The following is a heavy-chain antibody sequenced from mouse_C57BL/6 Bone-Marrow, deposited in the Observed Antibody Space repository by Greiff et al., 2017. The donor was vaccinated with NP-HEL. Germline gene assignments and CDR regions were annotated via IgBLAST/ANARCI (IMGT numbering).Heavy chain of an antibody. CDR1: GFTFSSYG. CDR2: ISSGGSYT. Sequence: EVNVVESGGDLVKPGGSLKLSCAASGFTFSSYGMSWVRQTPDKRLEWVATISSGGSYTYYPDSVKGRFTISRDNAKNTMYLQMSSLKSEDTAMYYCARQDDYDGNAMDYWGQGTSVTVSS. V-gene: IGHV5-6*01. J-gene: IGHJ4*01. D-gene: IGHD2-4*01. CDR3: ARQDDYDGNAMDY.